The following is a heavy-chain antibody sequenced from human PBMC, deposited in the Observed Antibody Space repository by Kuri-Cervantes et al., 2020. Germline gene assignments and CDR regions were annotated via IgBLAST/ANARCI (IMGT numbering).Heavy chain of an antibody. CDR2: ISGSGGST. J-gene: IGHJ4*02. V-gene: IGHV3-23*01. Sequence: GESLKISCPASGFTFSSYAMSWVRQAPGRGLEWVSAISGSGGSTYYADSVKGRFTISRDNSKNTLYLQRNSLRAEDTAVYYCAKGPGGSSSGWYVGIDWGQGTLVTVSS. D-gene: IGHD6-19*01. CDR3: AKGPGGSSSGWYVGID. CDR1: GFTFSSYA.